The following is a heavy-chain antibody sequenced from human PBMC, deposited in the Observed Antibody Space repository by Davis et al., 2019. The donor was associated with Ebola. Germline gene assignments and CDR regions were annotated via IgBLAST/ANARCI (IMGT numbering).Heavy chain of an antibody. CDR2: INPNSGGT. Sequence: ASVKVSCKASGYTFTGYYMHWVRQAPGQGLEWMVWINPNSGGTNYAQKFQGRVTMTRDTSISTAYMELSRLRSDDTAVYYCARDLTIFGVVNYYYYYGMDVWGQGTTVTVSS. J-gene: IGHJ6*02. CDR1: GYTFTGYY. CDR3: ARDLTIFGVVNYYYYYGMDV. D-gene: IGHD3-3*01. V-gene: IGHV1-2*02.